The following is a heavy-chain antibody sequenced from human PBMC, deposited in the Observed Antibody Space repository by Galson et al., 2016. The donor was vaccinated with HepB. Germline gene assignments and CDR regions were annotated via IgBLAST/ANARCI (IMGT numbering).Heavy chain of an antibody. CDR3: AISLYGSVEY. CDR1: GFTFNDHY. V-gene: IGHV3-72*01. J-gene: IGHJ4*02. D-gene: IGHD2-8*01. Sequence: SLRLSCAASGFTFNDHYMDWARQAPGKGLEWVGRVTNRADGYTTHYAASVKGSFTISRDDSKNSLFVQMNSLRIEDTAVYYCAISLYGSVEYWGQGALVTVCS. CDR2: VTNRADGYTT.